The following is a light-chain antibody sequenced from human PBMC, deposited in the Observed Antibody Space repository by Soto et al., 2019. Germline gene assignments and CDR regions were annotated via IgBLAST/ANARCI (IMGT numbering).Light chain of an antibody. CDR1: QGISRH. V-gene: IGKV3-11*01. J-gene: IGKJ4*01. Sequence: EIVLTQSPATLSLSPGERATLSCRASQGISRHLAWYQQKPGQAPRLLIYTTSNRATGIPARFSGSGSGTEFTLSIGSLEPEDFAVYYCQQRSNWPLTFGGGTKVDIK. CDR2: TTS. CDR3: QQRSNWPLT.